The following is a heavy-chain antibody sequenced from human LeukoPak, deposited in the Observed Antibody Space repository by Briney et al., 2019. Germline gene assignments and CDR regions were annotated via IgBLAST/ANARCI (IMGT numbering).Heavy chain of an antibody. V-gene: IGHV3-23*01. Sequence: SGGSLRLSCAASGFTFSSYAMSWVRQATGKGLEWVSAISGSGGSIYYADSVKGRFTISRDNSKNTLYLQMNSLRAEDTAVYYCAKHQWLVEEYYFDYWGQGTLVTVSS. CDR1: GFTFSSYA. J-gene: IGHJ4*02. CDR3: AKHQWLVEEYYFDY. D-gene: IGHD6-19*01. CDR2: ISGSGGSI.